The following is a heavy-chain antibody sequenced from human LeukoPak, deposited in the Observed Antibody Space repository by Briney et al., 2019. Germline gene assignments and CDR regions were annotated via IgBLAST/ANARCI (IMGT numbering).Heavy chain of an antibody. D-gene: IGHD3-22*01. Sequence: ASVKVSCKASGYTFTGYYMHWVRQAPGRGLEWMGWINPNSGGTNYAQKFQGRVTMTRDTSISIAYMELSRLRSDDTAVYYCATYDYCDSSGYDYWGQGTLVTVSS. CDR1: GYTFTGYY. CDR2: INPNSGGT. CDR3: ATYDYCDSSGYDY. J-gene: IGHJ4*02. V-gene: IGHV1-2*02.